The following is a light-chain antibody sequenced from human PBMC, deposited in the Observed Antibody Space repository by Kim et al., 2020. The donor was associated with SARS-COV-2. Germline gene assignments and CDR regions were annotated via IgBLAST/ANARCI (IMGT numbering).Light chain of an antibody. CDR3: QQYSSSPAT. CDR2: GAS. V-gene: IGKV3-20*01. CDR1: QSVSSNY. J-gene: IGKJ1*01. Sequence: CPGERATLSCRASQSVSSNYLAWYQQKPGQAPRLLIYGASSRATGTPDRFSGSGSGTDFTLTITRLEPEDFAVYYCQQYSSSPATFGQGTKVDIK.